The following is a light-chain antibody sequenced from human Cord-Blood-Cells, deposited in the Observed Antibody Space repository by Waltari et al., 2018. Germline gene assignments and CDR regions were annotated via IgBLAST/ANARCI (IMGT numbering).Light chain of an antibody. CDR1: PPNTGAGHD. Sequence: QSVLTQPPSVSGAPGQRVTISCPGSPPNTGAGHDVHWYQQLPGTAPKLLIYGTSKRPSGVPDRFSGSKSGTSASLAITGLQAEDEADYYCQSYDSSLSGYVFGTGTKVTVL. CDR3: QSYDSSLSGYV. CDR2: GTS. J-gene: IGLJ1*01. V-gene: IGLV1-40*01.